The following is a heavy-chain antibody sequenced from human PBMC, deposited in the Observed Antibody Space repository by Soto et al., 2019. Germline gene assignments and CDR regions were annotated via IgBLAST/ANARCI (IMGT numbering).Heavy chain of an antibody. J-gene: IGHJ5*02. V-gene: IGHV4-39*01. CDR2: IYYSGST. Sequence: SETLSLTCTVSGGSISSSTSYWGWIRQPPGKGLEWIGSIYYSGSTYYNPSLKSRVTISVDTSKNQFSLTLSSVTAADTAVYNCARNSSWEGGWFDPWGQGTLVTVSS. D-gene: IGHD6-13*01. CDR1: GGSISSSTSY. CDR3: ARNSSWEGGWFDP.